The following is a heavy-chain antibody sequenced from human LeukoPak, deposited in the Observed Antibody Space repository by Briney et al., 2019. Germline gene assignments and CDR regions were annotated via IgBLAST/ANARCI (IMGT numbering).Heavy chain of an antibody. V-gene: IGHV1-69*13. CDR1: GGTFIRYA. J-gene: IGHJ5*02. Sequence: SVKVSCKASGGTFIRYAISWVRQAPGQGGEGRGGMMPMFGTENYAQKFQGRVTITADGSTRTAYMELSSLRSEDTAVYYCARDTDNWNDGNWFDPWGQGTLVTVSS. D-gene: IGHD1-1*01. CDR2: MMPMFGTE. CDR3: ARDTDNWNDGNWFDP.